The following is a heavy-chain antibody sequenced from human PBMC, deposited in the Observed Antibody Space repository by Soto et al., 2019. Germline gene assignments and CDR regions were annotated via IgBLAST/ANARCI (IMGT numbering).Heavy chain of an antibody. CDR1: GFTFSSYA. Sequence: EVQLLESGGGLVQPGGSLRLSCAASGFTFSSYAMSWVRQAPGTGLEWVSAISGSGGSTYYADSVKGRFTISRDNSKNPLYLQMNSLRAEDTAVYYCAKATSLKYSGYDYKYFDYWGQGTLVTVSS. CDR2: ISGSGGST. J-gene: IGHJ4*02. V-gene: IGHV3-23*01. D-gene: IGHD5-12*01. CDR3: AKATSLKYSGYDYKYFDY.